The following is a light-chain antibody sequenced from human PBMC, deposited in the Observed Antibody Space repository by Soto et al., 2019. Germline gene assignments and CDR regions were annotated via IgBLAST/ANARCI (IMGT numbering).Light chain of an antibody. CDR3: QSYDSSLSGVV. CDR1: SSNIGAGYD. CDR2: GNS. V-gene: IGLV1-40*01. Sequence: QSVLTQPPSVSGAPGQRVTISCTENSSNIGAGYDVHWYQQLPGTAPKLLIYGNSNRPSGVPDRFSGSKSGTSASLAITGLQAEDEADYYCQSYDSSLSGVVFGGGTMLTVL. J-gene: IGLJ2*01.